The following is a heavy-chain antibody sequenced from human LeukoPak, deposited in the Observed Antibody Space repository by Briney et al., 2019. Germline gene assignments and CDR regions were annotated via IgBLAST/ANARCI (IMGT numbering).Heavy chain of an antibody. Sequence: SETLSLTCTVSGGSISSSSYYWGWIRQPPGKGLEWIGSIHYSGSTYYNPSLKSRVTISVDTSKNQFSLKLSSVTAADTAVYYCNIYDSSGYYGGYWGQGTLVTVSS. CDR2: IHYSGST. CDR1: GGSISSSSYY. D-gene: IGHD3-22*01. CDR3: NIYDSSGYYGGY. J-gene: IGHJ4*02. V-gene: IGHV4-39*01.